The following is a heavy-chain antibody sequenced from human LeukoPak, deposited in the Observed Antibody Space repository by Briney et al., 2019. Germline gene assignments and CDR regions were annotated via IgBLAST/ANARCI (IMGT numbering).Heavy chain of an antibody. J-gene: IGHJ4*02. CDR3: AKGLRFLEWLPDY. CDR2: ISGSGGST. CDR1: GFTFSSYA. Sequence: SGGSLRLSCAASGFTFSSYAMSWVRQAPGKGLERVSAISGSGGSTYYADSVKGRFTISRDNSKNTLYLQMNSLRAEDTAVYYCAKGLRFLEWLPDYWGQGTLVTVSS. V-gene: IGHV3-23*01. D-gene: IGHD3-3*01.